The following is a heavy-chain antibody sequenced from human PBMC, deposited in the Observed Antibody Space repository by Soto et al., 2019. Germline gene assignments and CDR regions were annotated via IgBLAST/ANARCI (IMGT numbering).Heavy chain of an antibody. V-gene: IGHV4-59*01. CDR3: ARGYYGSGGNHYMDV. D-gene: IGHD3-10*01. J-gene: IGHJ6*03. CDR2: IYYSGST. CDR1: GGSISSYY. Sequence: QVQLQESGPGLVKPSETLSLTCTVSGGSISSYYWSWIRQPPGKGLEWIGYIYYSGSTNYNPSLTSRVTISVDTSKNQFSLKLSSVTAADTAVYYCARGYYGSGGNHYMDVWGKGTTVTVSS.